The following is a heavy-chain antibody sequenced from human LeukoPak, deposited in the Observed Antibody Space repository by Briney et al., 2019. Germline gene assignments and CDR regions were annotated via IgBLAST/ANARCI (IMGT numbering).Heavy chain of an antibody. CDR1: GVSFSGYY. V-gene: IGHV4-34*01. CDR3: ARGETTYYYDSSGYFDY. J-gene: IGHJ4*02. Sequence: SETLSLTCAVYGVSFSGYYWSWIRQPPGKGLEWSGEINHSGSTNYNTSPRSGVTISVDTSNNVFSLKLSHVTAEDTAVYYCARGETTYYYDSSGYFDYWGQGTLVTVSS. CDR2: INHSGST. D-gene: IGHD3-22*01.